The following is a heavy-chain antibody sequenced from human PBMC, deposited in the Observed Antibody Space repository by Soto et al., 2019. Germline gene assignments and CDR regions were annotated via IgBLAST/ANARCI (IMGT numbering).Heavy chain of an antibody. Sequence: PSEPLCLTWTVSGGSVSSVSYCWSWIRQPPGKGLEWIGYIYYSGSTNYNPSLKSRVTISVDTSKNQFSLKLSSVTAADTAVYYCAGNDGFVVVPAATLPFDYWGQGTLVTVSS. V-gene: IGHV4-61*01. CDR2: IYYSGST. CDR1: GGSVSSVSYC. CDR3: AGNDGFVVVPAATLPFDY. J-gene: IGHJ4*02. D-gene: IGHD2-2*01.